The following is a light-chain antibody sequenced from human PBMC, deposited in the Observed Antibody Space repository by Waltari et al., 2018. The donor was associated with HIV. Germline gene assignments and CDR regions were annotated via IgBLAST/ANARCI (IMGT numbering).Light chain of an antibody. Sequence: EIVLTQSPGPLSLSPGESATLPCRASQTISNDYLVWYHQKPGQAPRLLIYGASSRATGIPGRFSGSGSGTDFTLTITRLEPEDFAVYYCQQYHTTPFTFGQGTRLEIK. CDR2: GAS. CDR1: QTISNDY. J-gene: IGKJ5*01. V-gene: IGKV3-20*01. CDR3: QQYHTTPFT.